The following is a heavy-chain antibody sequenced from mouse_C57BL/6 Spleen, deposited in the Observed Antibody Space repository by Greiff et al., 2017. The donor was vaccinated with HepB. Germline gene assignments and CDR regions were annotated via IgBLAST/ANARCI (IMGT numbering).Heavy chain of an antibody. V-gene: IGHV1-82*01. J-gene: IGHJ4*01. Sequence: VQRVESGPELVKPGASVKISCKASGYAFSSSWMNWVKQRPGKGLEWIGRIYPGDGDTNYNGKFKGKATLTADKSSSTAYMQLSSLTSEDSAVYFCARLNSAQATGAMDYWGQGTSVTVSS. CDR2: IYPGDGDT. CDR1: GYAFSSSW. CDR3: ARLNSAQATGAMDY. D-gene: IGHD3-2*02.